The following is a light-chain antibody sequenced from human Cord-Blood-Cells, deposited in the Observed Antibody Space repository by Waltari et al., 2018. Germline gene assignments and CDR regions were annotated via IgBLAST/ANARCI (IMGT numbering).Light chain of an antibody. J-gene: IGKJ2*01. CDR2: AAS. V-gene: IGKV1-39*01. CDR1: QSISSY. Sequence: EIEMTQSPASLSASVGDRVTITCRASQSISSYLTWYQQKPGKAPKLLIYAASSLQSGVPARFSGSGSGTDFTLTISSLQPEDFATYYCQQSYSTPYIFGQGTKLEIK. CDR3: QQSYSTPYI.